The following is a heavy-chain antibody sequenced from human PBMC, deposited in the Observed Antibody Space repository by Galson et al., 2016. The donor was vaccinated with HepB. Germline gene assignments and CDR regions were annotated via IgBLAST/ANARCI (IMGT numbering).Heavy chain of an antibody. CDR3: TRGPSDYGDYYFDY. CDR1: GGSISSDNW. Sequence: SLTCAVSGGSISSDNWWSWVRQPPGKGLEWIGYIYHSGVVYYNPSLRRRVSLSMDTSKNQFSLKLNFVTAADTAVYFCTRGPSDYGDYYFDYWGQGIPVRVSS. V-gene: IGHV4-4*01. D-gene: IGHD4-17*01. CDR2: IYHSGVV. J-gene: IGHJ4*02.